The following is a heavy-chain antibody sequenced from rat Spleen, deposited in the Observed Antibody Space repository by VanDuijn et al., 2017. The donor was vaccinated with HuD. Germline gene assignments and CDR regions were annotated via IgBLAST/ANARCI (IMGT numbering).Heavy chain of an antibody. J-gene: IGHJ2*01. V-gene: IGHV2-13*01. CDR2: IWNTGGT. D-gene: IGHD4-6*01. CDR1: GFSLTSNG. CDR3: VRHWGY. Sequence: QVQLKESGPGLVQPSQTLSLTCTVSGFSLTSNGVSWVRQTPGKDLEWMGVIWNTGGTQYNSALKSRLSISRDTSKSQVYLKMDSLRSEDTATYYCVRHWGYWGQGVMVTVSS.